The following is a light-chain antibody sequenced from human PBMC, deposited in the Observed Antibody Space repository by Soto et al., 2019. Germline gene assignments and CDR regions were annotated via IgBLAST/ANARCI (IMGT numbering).Light chain of an antibody. Sequence: EIVLTQSPGTLSLSPGEGATLSCRASQSISSNFLAWYQQKRGQAPRLLIYGASTRATGIPARFSGSGSGTEFTLTISSLQSEDFAVYCCQQYNNWPATFGQGTKVDIK. CDR2: GAS. V-gene: IGKV3-15*01. J-gene: IGKJ1*01. CDR1: QSISSNF. CDR3: QQYNNWPAT.